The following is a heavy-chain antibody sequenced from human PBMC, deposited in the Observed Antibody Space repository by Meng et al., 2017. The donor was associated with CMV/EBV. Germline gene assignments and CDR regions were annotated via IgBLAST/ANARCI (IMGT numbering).Heavy chain of an antibody. Sequence: SETLSLTCTVSGGSISSYYWSWIQQPPGKGLEWIGYIYYSGSTNYNPSLKSRVTISVDTSKNQFSLKLSSVTAADTAVYYCAAIHVDTAMGNFDYWGQGTLVTVSS. CDR2: IYYSGST. V-gene: IGHV4-59*01. J-gene: IGHJ4*02. CDR3: AAIHVDTAMGNFDY. CDR1: GGSISSYY. D-gene: IGHD5-18*01.